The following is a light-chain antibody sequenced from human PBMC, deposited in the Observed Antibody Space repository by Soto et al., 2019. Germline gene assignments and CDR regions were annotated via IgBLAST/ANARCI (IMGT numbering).Light chain of an antibody. V-gene: IGKV3-15*01. J-gene: IGKJ2*01. CDR1: QSISSN. CDR2: GAS. CDR3: HQYYDWPYT. Sequence: EIVMTQSPATLSMSPGERATLSCRASQSISSNLAWYQQKPGQAPRLLLYGASTRATGFPARFSGSGSGTEFTLTISSLQSEDFAVYYCHQYYDWPYTFGQGTKLEIK.